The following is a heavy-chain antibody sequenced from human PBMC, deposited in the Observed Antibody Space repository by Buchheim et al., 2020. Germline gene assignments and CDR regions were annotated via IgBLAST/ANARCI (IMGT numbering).Heavy chain of an antibody. CDR1: GFTFSSYT. V-gene: IGHV3-30-3*01. CDR2: ISYDGSIK. Sequence: QVQLVESGGGVVQPGRSLRLSCAASGFTFSSYTMHWVRQAPGKGLECVAFISYDGSIKYYADSVRGRFTISRDNSKNTLYLQMNSLRADDTAVYYCARAALAYSYGELDYWGQGTL. CDR3: ARAALAYSYGELDY. D-gene: IGHD5-18*01. J-gene: IGHJ4*02.